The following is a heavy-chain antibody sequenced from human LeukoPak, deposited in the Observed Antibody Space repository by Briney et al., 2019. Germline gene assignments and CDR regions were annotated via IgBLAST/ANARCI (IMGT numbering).Heavy chain of an antibody. V-gene: IGHV3-21*01. D-gene: IGHD4-23*01. Sequence: GSLRLSCAASGFNFIDYTMNWVRQAPGKGLEWVSSITSTGRYIFYADSLKGRFTISRDNAKKSLYLQMNSLRAEDTAVYYCARLRNVGGNPHPFNVWGQETTVTVSS. CDR2: ITSTGRYI. CDR3: ARLRNVGGNPHPFNV. CDR1: GFNFIDYT. J-gene: IGHJ3*01.